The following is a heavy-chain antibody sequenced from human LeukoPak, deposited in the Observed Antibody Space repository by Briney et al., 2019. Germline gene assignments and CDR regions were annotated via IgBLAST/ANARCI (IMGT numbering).Heavy chain of an antibody. V-gene: IGHV1-2*02. CDR2: INPNSGGT. D-gene: IGHD3-3*01. CDR3: ARDQRVTIFGVVIFAPDY. Sequence: ASVKVSCKASGYTFTGYYMHWVRQAPGQGLEWMVWINPNSGGTNYAQKFQGRVTMTRDTSISTAYMELSRLRSDDTAVYYCARDQRVTIFGVVIFAPDYWGQGTLVTVSS. CDR1: GYTFTGYY. J-gene: IGHJ4*02.